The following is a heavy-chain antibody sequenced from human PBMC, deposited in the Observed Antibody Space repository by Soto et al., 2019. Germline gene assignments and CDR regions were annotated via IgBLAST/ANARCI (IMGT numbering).Heavy chain of an antibody. D-gene: IGHD1-26*01. CDR1: GFTFSSYG. J-gene: IGHJ4*02. CDR3: ARAVGAPDGGLWD. CDR2: IWYDGSNK. Sequence: GGSLRLSCAASGFTFSSYGMHWVRQAPGKGLEWVAVIWYDGSNKYYADSVKGRFTISRDNSKNTLYLQMNSLRAEDTAVYYCARAVGAPDGGLWDWGQGTLVTVSS. V-gene: IGHV3-33*01.